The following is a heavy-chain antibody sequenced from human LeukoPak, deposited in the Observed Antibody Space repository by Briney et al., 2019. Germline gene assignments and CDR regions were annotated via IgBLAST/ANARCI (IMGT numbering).Heavy chain of an antibody. CDR1: GFTFSSYW. D-gene: IGHD1-26*01. Sequence: PGGSLRLSCAASGFTFSSYWMHWVRQAPGKGLVWVSRINSDGSSTSYADSVKGRFTISRDNAKNTLYLQMNSLRAEDTAVYYCARSNWVVGATIGVSFDYWGQGTLVTVSS. J-gene: IGHJ4*02. CDR3: ARSNWVVGATIGVSFDY. V-gene: IGHV3-74*01. CDR2: INSDGSST.